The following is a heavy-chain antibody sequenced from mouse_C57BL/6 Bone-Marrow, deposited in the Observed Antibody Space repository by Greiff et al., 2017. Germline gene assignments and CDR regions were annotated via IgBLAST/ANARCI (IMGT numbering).Heavy chain of an antibody. Sequence: VQLQQPGAELVKPGASVKLSCKASGSTFTSYWMQWVKQRPGQGLEWIGEIDPSDSYTNYNQKFKGKATLTVDTSSSTAYMQLSSLTSEDAAVYYCARAEMVTTREDFDYWGQGTTLTVSS. CDR2: IDPSDSYT. V-gene: IGHV1-50*01. CDR3: ARAEMVTTREDFDY. J-gene: IGHJ2*01. D-gene: IGHD2-2*01. CDR1: GSTFTSYW.